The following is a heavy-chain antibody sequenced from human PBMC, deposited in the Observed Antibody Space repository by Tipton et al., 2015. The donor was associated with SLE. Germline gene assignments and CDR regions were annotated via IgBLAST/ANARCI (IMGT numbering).Heavy chain of an antibody. Sequence: TLSLTCAVPGYSISSGYYWSWIRQPPGKGLEWIGYIYYSRSTNYNPSLKSRVTISADTSKDQFSLMVSSVTAADTAVYSCARGSGWPHWYFDLWGRGTLVTVSS. CDR3: ARGSGWPHWYFDL. CDR1: GYSISSGYY. V-gene: IGHV4-61*01. J-gene: IGHJ2*01. CDR2: IYYSRST. D-gene: IGHD6-19*01.